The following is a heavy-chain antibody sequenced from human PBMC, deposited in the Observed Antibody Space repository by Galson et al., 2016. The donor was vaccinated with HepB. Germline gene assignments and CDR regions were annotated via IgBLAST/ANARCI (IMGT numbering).Heavy chain of an antibody. CDR2: IYYSGST. J-gene: IGHJ4*02. CDR3: ARGGGDYDLLTGYYKAQGNPFDY. V-gene: IGHV4-30-2*01. D-gene: IGHD3-9*01. Sequence: TLSLTCAVSGGSISSGGYSWSWIRQPPGKGLEWIGYIYYSGSTYYNPSLKSRVTISVDRSKNQFSLRLSSLTAADTAVYYCARGGGDYDLLTGYYKAQGNPFDYWGQGTLVTVSS. CDR1: GGSISSGGYS.